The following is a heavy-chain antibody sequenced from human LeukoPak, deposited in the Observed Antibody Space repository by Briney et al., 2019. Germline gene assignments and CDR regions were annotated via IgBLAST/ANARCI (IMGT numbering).Heavy chain of an antibody. D-gene: IGHD6-13*01. CDR2: IYYSGST. V-gene: IGHV4-59*08. CDR3: ARTGYSSSWYFDY. J-gene: IGHJ4*02. Sequence: SETLSLTCTVSGTSISSYYWIWIRQPPGEGLEWIGYIYYSGSTNYNPSLKSRVTISVDTSKNQFSLKLSSVTAADTAVYYCARTGYSSSWYFDYWGQGPLVTVSS. CDR1: GTSISSYY.